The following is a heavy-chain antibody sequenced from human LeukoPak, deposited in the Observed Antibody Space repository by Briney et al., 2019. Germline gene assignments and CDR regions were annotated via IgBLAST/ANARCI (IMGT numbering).Heavy chain of an antibody. V-gene: IGHV1-69*06. Sequence: GASVKVSCKASGGTFSSYAISWVRQAPGQGLEWMGGIIPMFGTANYAQKIQGRVTITADKSTSTAYMELSSLRSEDTAVYYCARVQGGGNSYYYYMDVWGKGTTVTISS. J-gene: IGHJ6*03. CDR3: ARVQGGGNSYYYYMDV. D-gene: IGHD4-23*01. CDR1: GGTFSSYA. CDR2: IIPMFGTA.